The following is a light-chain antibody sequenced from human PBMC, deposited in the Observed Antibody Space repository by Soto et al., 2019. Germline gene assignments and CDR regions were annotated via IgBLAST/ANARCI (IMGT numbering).Light chain of an antibody. J-gene: IGKJ1*01. CDR2: DAS. V-gene: IGKV1-5*01. CDR1: RRISSW. Sequence: DIPMTQSPSTLSASVGDRVTITCRASRRISSWLAWYQQQPGKAPKLLVYDASTLQSGVPSRFSGNGSGTEFTLTISRLQPEDLATYFCQQYNGYPWTFGPGTRVGIK. CDR3: QQYNGYPWT.